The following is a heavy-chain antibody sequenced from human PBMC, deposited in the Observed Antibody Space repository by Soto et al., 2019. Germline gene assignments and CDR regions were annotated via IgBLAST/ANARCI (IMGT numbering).Heavy chain of an antibody. V-gene: IGHV1-69*01. D-gene: IGHD1-26*01. Sequence: QVQLVQSGAEVEKPGSSVKVSCKASGGTFSSYAISWVRQAPGQGLEWMGGIIPIFGTANYAQKFQGRVTITADESTSTAYMELSSLRSEDTAVYYCARVDVGVGATRGVFDYWGQGTLVTVSS. CDR2: IIPIFGTA. CDR1: GGTFSSYA. J-gene: IGHJ4*02. CDR3: ARVDVGVGATRGVFDY.